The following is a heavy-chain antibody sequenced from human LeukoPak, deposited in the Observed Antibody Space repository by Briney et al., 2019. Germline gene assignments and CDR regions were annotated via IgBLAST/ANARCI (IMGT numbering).Heavy chain of an antibody. V-gene: IGHV3-9*01. D-gene: IGHD3-3*01. CDR1: GFVFEDFA. CDR3: AKSRGIGVRAFDI. Sequence: GRSLRLSCAASGFVFEDFAMNWVRQVPGKGLEWVSDISWNSDRKHYADSVKGRFTISRDNAKKSLYLEMNSLRVEDTAFYYCAKSRGIGVRAFDIWGQGTMVTVSS. CDR2: ISWNSDRK. J-gene: IGHJ3*02.